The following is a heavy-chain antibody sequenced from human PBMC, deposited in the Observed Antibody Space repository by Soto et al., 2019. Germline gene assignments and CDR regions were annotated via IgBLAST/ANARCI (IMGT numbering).Heavy chain of an antibody. D-gene: IGHD2-2*01. Sequence: QVQLVQSGAEVKKPGASVKVSCKASGYTFTSYGISWVRQAPGQGLEWIGWISAYTGNTNYAQKLQGRVTMTTDTSTSTAYMELRSLRSDDTAVYYCARYCSSTSCYVGMDVWGQGTTVTVSS. J-gene: IGHJ6*02. CDR2: ISAYTGNT. V-gene: IGHV1-18*04. CDR3: ARYCSSTSCYVGMDV. CDR1: GYTFTSYG.